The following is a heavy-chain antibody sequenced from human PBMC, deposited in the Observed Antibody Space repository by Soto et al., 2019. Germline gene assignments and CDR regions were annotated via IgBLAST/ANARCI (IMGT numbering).Heavy chain of an antibody. CDR3: ASIGGRVVVITAHAFDI. Sequence: GGSLRLSCAASGFTFSSYWMSWVRQAPGKGLEWVANIKQDGSEKYYVDSVKGRFTISRDNAKNSLYLQRNSLRAEDTAVYYCASIGGRVVVITAHAFDIWGQGTMVTVSS. CDR1: GFTFSSYW. V-gene: IGHV3-7*05. J-gene: IGHJ3*02. D-gene: IGHD3-22*01. CDR2: IKQDGSEK.